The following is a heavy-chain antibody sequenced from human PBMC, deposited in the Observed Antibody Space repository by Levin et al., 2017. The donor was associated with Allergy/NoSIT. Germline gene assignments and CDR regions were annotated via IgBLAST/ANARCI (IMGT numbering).Heavy chain of an antibody. CDR1: GFTFNNYW. J-gene: IGHJ4*02. V-gene: IGHV3-74*01. CDR3: ARGKRYYYDSSGYYRPTNFDY. Sequence: SCAASGFTFNNYWMHWVRQAPGKGLVWVSRINSEGGGTTYADSVKGRFTISRDNAKNTLYLQMNSLRAEDTAVYYCARGKRYYYDSSGYYRPTNFDYWGQGTLVTVSS. D-gene: IGHD3-22*01. CDR2: INSEGGGT.